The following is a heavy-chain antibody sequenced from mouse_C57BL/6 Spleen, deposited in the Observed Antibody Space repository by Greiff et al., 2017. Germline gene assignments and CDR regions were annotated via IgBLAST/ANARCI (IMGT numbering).Heavy chain of an antibody. CDR2: IFPGSGSN. V-gene: IGHV1-75*01. J-gene: IGHJ4*01. CDR3: ARSGLRDYYAMDY. D-gene: IGHD3-1*01. CDR1: GYTFTDYY. Sequence: VQLQESGPELVKPGASVKISCKASGYTFTDYYLNWVKQRPGQGLEWIGWIFPGSGSNYYNEKFKGKATLTVDKSSSTAYMLLSSLTSEDSAVYFCARSGLRDYYAMDYWGQGTSVTVSS.